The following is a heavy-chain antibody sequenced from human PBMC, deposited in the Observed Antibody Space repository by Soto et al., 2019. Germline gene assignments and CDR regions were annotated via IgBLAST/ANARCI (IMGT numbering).Heavy chain of an antibody. V-gene: IGHV1-69*13. CDR2: IIPIFGTA. D-gene: IGHD1-26*01. CDR3: ARDLRWVFDM. Sequence: SVKVSCKASGGTFSSYTINWVRQAPGQGLEWMGGIIPIFGTANYAQKFQGRVTITADESTSTAYMELSSLRSEDTAVYYCARDLRWVFDMWGQATMVTVSS. CDR1: GGTFSSYT. J-gene: IGHJ3*02.